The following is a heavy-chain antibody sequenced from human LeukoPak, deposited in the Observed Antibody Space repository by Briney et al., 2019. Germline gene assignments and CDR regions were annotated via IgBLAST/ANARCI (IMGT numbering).Heavy chain of an antibody. CDR2: ISGSGGST. CDR3: AKDQVWIVVGSFDY. Sequence: GGSLRLSCAASGFTFSSYAMSWVRQAPGKGLEWVSGISGSGGSTYYADSVKGRFTISRDKSKNTLYLQMTSLRAEDTAVYYCAKDQVWIVVGSFDYWGQGTLVTVSS. CDR1: GFTFSSYA. D-gene: IGHD3-22*01. V-gene: IGHV3-23*01. J-gene: IGHJ4*02.